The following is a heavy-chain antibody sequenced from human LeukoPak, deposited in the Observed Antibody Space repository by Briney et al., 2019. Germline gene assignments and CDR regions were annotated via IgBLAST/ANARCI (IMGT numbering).Heavy chain of an antibody. J-gene: IGHJ4*02. CDR2: ISAYNGNT. CDR1: GYTFTSYG. V-gene: IGHV1-18*01. CDR3: ARDQFLGYSSGPYYFDY. D-gene: IGHD6-19*01. Sequence: ASVKVSCKASGYTFTSYGISWVRQAPGQGLEWMGWISAYNGNTNYAQKLQGRVTMTTDTSTRTAYMELRSLRSDDTAVYYCARDQFLGYSSGPYYFDYWGQETLVTVSS.